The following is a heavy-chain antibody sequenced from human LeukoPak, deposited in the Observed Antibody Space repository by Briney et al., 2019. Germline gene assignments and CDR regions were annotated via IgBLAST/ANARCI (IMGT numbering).Heavy chain of an antibody. CDR3: ARGPTGDYLSFDI. CDR2: INHSGST. Sequence: PSETLSLTCAVYGGSFSGYYWSWIRQPPGKGLEWIGEINHSGSTSYNPSLKSRVTISVDTSKNQFSLKLSPVTAADTAVYYCARGPTGDYLSFDIWGQGTMVTVSS. J-gene: IGHJ3*02. D-gene: IGHD4-17*01. V-gene: IGHV4-34*01. CDR1: GGSFSGYY.